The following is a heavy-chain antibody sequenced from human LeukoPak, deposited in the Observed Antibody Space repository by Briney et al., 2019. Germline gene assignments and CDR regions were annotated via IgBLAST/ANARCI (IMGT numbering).Heavy chain of an antibody. J-gene: IGHJ6*02. V-gene: IGHV4-34*01. CDR1: GGSFSGYY. CDR2: INHSGST. D-gene: IGHD2-15*01. CDR3: ARGSPKYCSGGSCYSYYYYGMDV. Sequence: SETLSLTCAVYGGSFSGYYWSWIRQPPGKGLEWIGEINHSGSTNYNPSLKSRVTISVDTSKNQFSLKLSSVTAADTAVYYCARGSPKYCSGGSCYSYYYYGMDVWAKGPRSPSP.